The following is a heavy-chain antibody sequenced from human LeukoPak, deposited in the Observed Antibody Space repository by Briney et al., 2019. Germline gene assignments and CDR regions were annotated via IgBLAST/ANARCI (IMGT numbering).Heavy chain of an antibody. Sequence: SVKGRFTISRDNAKNSLFLQMQNLRDEDTAVYYCAKDESDGSRYYEPEYWGQGTLVTVSS. CDR3: AKDESDGSRYYEPEY. J-gene: IGHJ4*02. D-gene: IGHD3-22*01. V-gene: IGHV3-21*01.